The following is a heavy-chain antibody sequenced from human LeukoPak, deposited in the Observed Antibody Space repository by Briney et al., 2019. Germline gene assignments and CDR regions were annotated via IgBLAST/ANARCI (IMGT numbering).Heavy chain of an antibody. CDR2: INHSGST. CDR1: GGSFSGYY. J-gene: IGHJ4*02. D-gene: IGHD3-10*01. V-gene: IGHV4-34*01. CDR3: ARGRYGSGSYYDDY. Sequence: SETLSLTCAVYGGSFSGYYWSWIRQPPGKGLEWIGEINHSGSTNYNPSLKSRVTISVDTSKNQSSLKLSSVTAADTAVYYCARGRYGSGSYYDDYWGQGTQVTVSS.